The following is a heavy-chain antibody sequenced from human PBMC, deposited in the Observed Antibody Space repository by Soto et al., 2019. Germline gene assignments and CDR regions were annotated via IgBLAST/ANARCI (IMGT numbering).Heavy chain of an antibody. CDR1: GGTFSSYT. CDR2: IIPILGIA. V-gene: IGHV1-69*02. Sequence: QVQLVQSGAEVKKPGSSVKVSCKASGGTFSSYTISWVRQAPGQGLEWMGRIIPILGIANYAQKFQGRVTITADKPTGTAYMGLSSLRSEGTAGYYCAGGPAVAGTRYDGMDVWGQGTTVTVSS. D-gene: IGHD6-19*01. J-gene: IGHJ6*02. CDR3: AGGPAVAGTRYDGMDV.